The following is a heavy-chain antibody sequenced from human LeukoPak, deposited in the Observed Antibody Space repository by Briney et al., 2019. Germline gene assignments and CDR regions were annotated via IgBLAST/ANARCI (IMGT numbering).Heavy chain of an antibody. V-gene: IGHV3-74*01. D-gene: IGHD3-10*01. CDR2: IWSDGST. CDR3: ARAGDYGSGSCAFDM. J-gene: IGHJ3*02. Sequence: GGSLRLSCAASGFTLSSYWMYWVRQAPGKGRGWASGIWSDGSTTYAASVRGRFTTSRDNAKNTLYLQMNSLRAEDTAVYYCARAGDYGSGSCAFDMWGQGTMVTVSS. CDR1: GFTLSSYW.